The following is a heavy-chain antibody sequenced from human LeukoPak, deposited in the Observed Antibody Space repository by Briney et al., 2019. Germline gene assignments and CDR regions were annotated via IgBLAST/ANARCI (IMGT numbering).Heavy chain of an antibody. V-gene: IGHV4-59*01. D-gene: IGHD2-15*01. CDR2: IYYSGST. CDR1: GGSISSYY. Sequence: SETLSLTCTVSGGSISSYYWSWIRQPPGKGLEWIGYIYYSGSTNYNPSLKSRVTISVDTPKNQFSLKLSSVTAADTAVYYCARDLQGCSGGSCYFHQWFDPWGQGTLVTVSS. CDR3: ARDLQGCSGGSCYFHQWFDP. J-gene: IGHJ5*02.